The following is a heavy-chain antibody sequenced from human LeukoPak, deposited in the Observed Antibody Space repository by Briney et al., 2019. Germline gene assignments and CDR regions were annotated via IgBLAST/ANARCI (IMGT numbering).Heavy chain of an antibody. CDR2: ISYDGSNK. CDR3: ARRSASTIDC. Sequence: GGSLRLSCAASGFTFSNYAIHWVRQAPGKGLEWVAVISYDGSNKYYADSVKGRFTISRDNSKNTLYLQMNSLRAEDTAVYYCARRSASTIDCWGQGTLVTVSS. D-gene: IGHD2-2*01. CDR1: GFTFSNYA. J-gene: IGHJ4*02. V-gene: IGHV3-30-3*01.